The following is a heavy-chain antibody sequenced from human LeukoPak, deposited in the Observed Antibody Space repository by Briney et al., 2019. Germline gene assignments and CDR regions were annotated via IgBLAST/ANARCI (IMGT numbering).Heavy chain of an antibody. CDR1: VGSISSGCYY. CDR2: IYYSGST. CDR3: AREGPRTGGIDY. D-gene: IGHD2-8*02. Sequence: KTSETLSLTCTVSVGSISSGCYYWSWIRQNPGKGLEWIGYIYYSGSTYYNPSLKSRVTISVDTSKNRFSLKLSSVTAADTAVYYCAREGPRTGGIDYWGQGTLVTVSS. J-gene: IGHJ4*02. V-gene: IGHV4-31*03.